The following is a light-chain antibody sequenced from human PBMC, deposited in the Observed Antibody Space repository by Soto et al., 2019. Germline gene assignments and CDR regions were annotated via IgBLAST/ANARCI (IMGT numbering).Light chain of an antibody. CDR1: QSISSW. V-gene: IGKV1-5*03. CDR2: KAS. Sequence: DIQMTQSPSTLSASVGDRVTITCRASQSISSWLAWYQQKPGKAPKLLIYKASSLESGVPSRFSGSGSGTEFTLTISSLQPDAFATYSCQQYNSYPYTFGQGTKLEIK. J-gene: IGKJ2*01. CDR3: QQYNSYPYT.